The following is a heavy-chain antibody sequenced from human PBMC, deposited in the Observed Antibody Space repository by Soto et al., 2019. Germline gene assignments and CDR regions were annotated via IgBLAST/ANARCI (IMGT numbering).Heavy chain of an antibody. CDR2: IDPSDSYT. Sequence: GESLKISCNGSGYSFTSYWISWVRQMPGKGLEWMGRIDPSDSYTNYSPSFQGHVTISADKSISTAYLQWSSLKASDTAMYYCARHYSPRYYYGMDVWGQGTTVTVSS. D-gene: IGHD2-21*01. CDR3: ARHYSPRYYYGMDV. V-gene: IGHV5-10-1*01. J-gene: IGHJ6*02. CDR1: GYSFTSYW.